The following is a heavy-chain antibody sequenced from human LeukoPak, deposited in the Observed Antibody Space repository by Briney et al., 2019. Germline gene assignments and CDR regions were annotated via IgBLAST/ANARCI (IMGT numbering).Heavy chain of an antibody. Sequence: PGGSLRLSYTTSGFSFSGYWMHWVRQAPGTGLVWVSRIKSDGSSTTYADSVKGRFTISRDNARNTLYLQMNSLRAEDTAVYYCAKSDYFDSWGQGTLVTVSS. V-gene: IGHV3-74*01. CDR2: IKSDGSST. CDR3: AKSDYFDS. CDR1: GFSFSGYW. J-gene: IGHJ4*02.